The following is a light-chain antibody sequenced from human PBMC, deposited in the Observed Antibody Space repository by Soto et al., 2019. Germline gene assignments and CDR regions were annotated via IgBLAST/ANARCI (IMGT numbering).Light chain of an antibody. J-gene: IGLJ2*01. Sequence: QSALTQPASVSGSPGQSITISCTGASSDVGAYNYVSWYQQHPGKAPKLMIYDVSNRPSGVSNRFSGSKSGNTASLTISGLQAEDVADYYCSSYTSSSTVVFGGGTKLTVL. CDR1: SSDVGAYNY. CDR2: DVS. CDR3: SSYTSSSTVV. V-gene: IGLV2-14*01.